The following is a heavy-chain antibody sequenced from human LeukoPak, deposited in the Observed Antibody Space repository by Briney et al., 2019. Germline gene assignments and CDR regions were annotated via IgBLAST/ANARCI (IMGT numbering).Heavy chain of an antibody. J-gene: IGHJ6*02. V-gene: IGHV1-18*01. Sequence: ASVKVSCKASGYTSTSYGISWVRQAPGQGLEWMGWISAYNGNTNYAQKLQGRVTMTTDTSTSTAYMELRSLRSDDTAVYYCAREGYCSSTSCFGIRGMDVWGQGTTVTVSS. D-gene: IGHD2-2*01. CDR3: AREGYCSSTSCFGIRGMDV. CDR1: GYTSTSYG. CDR2: ISAYNGNT.